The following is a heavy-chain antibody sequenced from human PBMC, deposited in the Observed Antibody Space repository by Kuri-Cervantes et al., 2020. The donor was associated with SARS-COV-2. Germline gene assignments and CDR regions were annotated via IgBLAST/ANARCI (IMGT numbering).Heavy chain of an antibody. V-gene: IGHV3-7*01. CDR2: VKQDGSET. CDR3: ERDTRAFSWRAPQRSSYMDV. Sequence: GGSLRLPWAASGVTVNYYWMNWVRQAPGGGLEWVANVKQDGSETYYVESVKGRFTISRVNAKNSLYLQMSSLRAEDTAFYYCERDTRAFSWRAPQRSSYMDVWGRGTTVTVSS. CDR1: GVTVNYYW. J-gene: IGHJ6*04. D-gene: IGHD3-3*01.